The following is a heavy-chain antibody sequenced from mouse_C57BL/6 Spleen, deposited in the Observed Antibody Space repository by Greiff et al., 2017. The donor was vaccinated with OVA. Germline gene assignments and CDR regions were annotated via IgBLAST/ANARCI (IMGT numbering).Heavy chain of an antibody. V-gene: IGHV1-47*01. J-gene: IGHJ2*01. Sequence: VKLQESGAELVKPGASVKMSCKASGYTFTTYPIEWMKQNHGKSLEWIGNFHPYNDDTKYNEKFKGKATLTVEKSSSTVYLELSRLTSDDSAVYYCARRSTVVGGTFDYWGQGTTLTVSS. D-gene: IGHD1-1*01. CDR3: ARRSTVVGGTFDY. CDR1: GYTFTTYP. CDR2: FHPYNDDT.